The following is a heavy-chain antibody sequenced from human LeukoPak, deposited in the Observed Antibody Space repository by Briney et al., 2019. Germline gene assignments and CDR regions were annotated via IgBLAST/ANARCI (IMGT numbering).Heavy chain of an antibody. CDR3: ARYDGSAKGGWFDP. CDR1: GGSISSADYY. D-gene: IGHD3-10*01. CDR2: IYYSGST. Sequence: SQTLSLTCTVSGGSISSADYYWTWIRQHPGKGLEWIGYIYYSGSTYYNPSLKSRVTISVDTSKNQFSLKVSSVTAADTAMYFCARYDGSAKGGWFDPWGQGTLVTVSS. V-gene: IGHV4-31*03. J-gene: IGHJ5*02.